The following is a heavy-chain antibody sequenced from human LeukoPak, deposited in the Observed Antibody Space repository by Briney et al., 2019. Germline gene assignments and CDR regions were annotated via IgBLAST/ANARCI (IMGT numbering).Heavy chain of an antibody. D-gene: IGHD6-13*01. J-gene: IGHJ6*02. CDR1: GFTFSSYS. CDR3: ARDAPSWVYGTDV. Sequence: PGGSLRLSCAASGFTFSSYSMNWVRQAPGKGLEWVSSISSSSSYIYYADSVKGRFAISRDNAKNSLYLQMNSLRAEDTAVYYCARDAPSWVYGTDVWGQGTTVTVSS. CDR2: ISSSSSYI. V-gene: IGHV3-21*01.